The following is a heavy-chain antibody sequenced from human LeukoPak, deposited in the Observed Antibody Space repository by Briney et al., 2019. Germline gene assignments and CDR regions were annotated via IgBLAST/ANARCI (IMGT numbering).Heavy chain of an antibody. D-gene: IGHD3-10*01. V-gene: IGHV3-48*04. CDR3: ASSVKIFDI. CDR1: GFTFSSYA. CDR2: ISSSGSTI. J-gene: IGHJ3*02. Sequence: GGSLRLSCAASGFTFSSYAMSWVRQAPGKGLEWVSYISSSGSTIYYADSVKGRFTISRDNAKNSLYLQMNSLRAEDTAVYYCASSVKIFDIWGQGTMVTVSS.